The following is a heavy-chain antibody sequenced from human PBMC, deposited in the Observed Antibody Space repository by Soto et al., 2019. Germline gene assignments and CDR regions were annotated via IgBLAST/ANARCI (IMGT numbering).Heavy chain of an antibody. Sequence: QVQLVQSGAEVKKPGSSVKVSCKASGGTFSSYTISWVRQAPGQGLEWMGRIIPILGISNYAQKFQGRVTITADKSTSTADRERSSLRSEDTAVDYWASLRRGYTDELDYWGQGTLVTVSS. CDR1: GGTFSSYT. J-gene: IGHJ4*02. V-gene: IGHV1-69*02. D-gene: IGHD5-18*01. CDR3: ASLRRGYTDELDY. CDR2: IIPILGIS.